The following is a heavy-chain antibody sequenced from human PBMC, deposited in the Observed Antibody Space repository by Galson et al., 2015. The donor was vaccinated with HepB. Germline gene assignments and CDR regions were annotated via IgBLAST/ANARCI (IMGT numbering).Heavy chain of an antibody. J-gene: IGHJ6*02. D-gene: IGHD3-10*01. V-gene: IGHV1-3*01. Sequence: SVKVSCKASGYTFTSYAMHWVRQAPGQRLEWMGWINAGNGNTKYSQKFQGRVTITRDTSASTAYMELSSLRSEDTAVYYCARVGKLWDDYYYGMDVWGQGTTVTVSS. CDR3: ARVGKLWDDYYYGMDV. CDR1: GYTFTSYA. CDR2: INAGNGNT.